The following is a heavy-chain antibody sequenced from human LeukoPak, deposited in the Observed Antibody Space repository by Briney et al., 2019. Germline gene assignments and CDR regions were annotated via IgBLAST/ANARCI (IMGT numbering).Heavy chain of an antibody. CDR2: INPNSGGT. J-gene: IGHJ4*02. CDR3: ARSLYYYDSSGLTY. Sequence: GASVKVSCKASGYTFTGYYMHWVRQAPGQGLEWMGWINPNSGGTNYAQKFQGRVTMTRDTSISTAYMELSRLRSDDTAVYYCARSLYYYDSSGLTYWGQGTLVTVSS. V-gene: IGHV1-2*02. D-gene: IGHD3-22*01. CDR1: GYTFTGYY.